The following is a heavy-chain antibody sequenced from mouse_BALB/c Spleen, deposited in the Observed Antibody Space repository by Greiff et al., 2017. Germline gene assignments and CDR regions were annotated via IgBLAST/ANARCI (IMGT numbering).Heavy chain of an antibody. V-gene: IGHV1-87*01. J-gene: IGHJ2*01. D-gene: IGHD3-1*01. CDR3: ARGGQLGLRNYFDY. CDR1: GYTFTSYW. Sequence: VKLMESGAELARPGASVKLSCKASGYTFTSYWMQWVKQRPGQGLEWIGAIYPGDGDTRYTQKFKGKATLTADKSSSTAYMQLSSLASEDSAVYYCARGGQLGLRNYFDYWGQGTTLTVSS. CDR2: IYPGDGDT.